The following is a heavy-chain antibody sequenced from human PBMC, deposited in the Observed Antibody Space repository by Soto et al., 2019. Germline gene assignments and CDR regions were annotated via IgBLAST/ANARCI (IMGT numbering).Heavy chain of an antibody. CDR1: GDSFTRYG. CDR3: ARAPGYSTDSGALDI. D-gene: IGHD6-13*01. J-gene: IGHJ3*02. CDR2: ISTYNGNT. Sequence: QVQLAQSGAEVKAPGASVKVSCQASGDSFTRYGITWVRQATGQGLEWMGRISTYNGNTNYAQKLQGRVTMSADTATTTAYMALRSLRSDDTAVYYCARAPGYSTDSGALDIWCQGTMVTVSS. V-gene: IGHV1-18*01.